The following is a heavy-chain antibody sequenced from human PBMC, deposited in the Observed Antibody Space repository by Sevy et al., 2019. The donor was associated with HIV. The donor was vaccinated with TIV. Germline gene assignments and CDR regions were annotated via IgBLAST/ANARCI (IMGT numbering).Heavy chain of an antibody. Sequence: GGCLRLSCVASGFIFSTDWMHWVRQAPGKGLVWVSRIDTEGSDTSYADSVKGRFTISRDNAKNTLYLQMNSLRAEDTAVYYCVRDRPGPKHYMDVWGKGTTVTVSS. CDR3: VRDRPGPKHYMDV. CDR1: GFIFSTDW. V-gene: IGHV3-74*01. CDR2: IDTEGSDT. J-gene: IGHJ6*03.